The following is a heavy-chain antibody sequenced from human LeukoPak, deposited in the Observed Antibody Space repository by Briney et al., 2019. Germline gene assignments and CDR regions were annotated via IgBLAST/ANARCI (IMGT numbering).Heavy chain of an antibody. D-gene: IGHD3-22*01. CDR3: ASARYYYDSSGYLASDY. V-gene: IGHV1-69*04. CDR2: IIPILGIA. J-gene: IGHJ4*02. Sequence: SVKVSCKASGGTFSSYAISWVRQAPGQGLEWMGRIIPILGIANYAQKFQGRVTITADKSTSTAYMELSSLRSEDTAVYYCASARYYYDSSGYLASDYWGQGTLVTVSS. CDR1: GGTFSSYA.